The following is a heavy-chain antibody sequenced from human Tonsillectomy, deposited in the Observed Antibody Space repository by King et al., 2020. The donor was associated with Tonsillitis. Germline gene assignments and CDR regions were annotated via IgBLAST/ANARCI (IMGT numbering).Heavy chain of an antibody. Sequence: VQLVESGGGLVKPGGSLRLSCAASGFTFSSYSMNWVRQAPGKGLEWVSSISSSSSYIYYADSVKGRFTISRDNAKNSLYLQMNSLRAEDTAVYYCARDPWELRNYFAYWGQGTLVTVSS. J-gene: IGHJ4*02. D-gene: IGHD1-26*01. V-gene: IGHV3-21*01. CDR3: ARDPWELRNYFAY. CDR1: GFTFSSYS. CDR2: ISSSSSYI.